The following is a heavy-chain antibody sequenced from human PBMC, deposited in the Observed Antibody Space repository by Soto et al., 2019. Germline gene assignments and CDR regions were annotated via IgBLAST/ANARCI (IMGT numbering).Heavy chain of an antibody. CDR1: GFTFRYYS. CDR3: ARGLSITHYGMDV. V-gene: IGHV3-11*01. CDR2: ITYSVSTI. Sequence: GGSLRLSCAASGFTFRYYSMSWIRQDPGKGLEWVSYITYSVSTIYSADSVKGRFTISRDNAKNTLYLQMNSLRAEDTAVYYCARGLSITHYGMDVWGQGTTVTVSS. J-gene: IGHJ6*02.